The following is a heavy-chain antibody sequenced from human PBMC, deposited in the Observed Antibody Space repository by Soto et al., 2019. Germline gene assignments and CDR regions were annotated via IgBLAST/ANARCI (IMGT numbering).Heavy chain of an antibody. J-gene: IGHJ5*02. D-gene: IGHD3-10*01. V-gene: IGHV3-53*01. CDR1: GFSVSSIY. CDR2: IYSDGRT. CDR3: AREISAGFGEPWLDP. Sequence: PGGSLRLSCAASGFSVSSIYMTWVRQAPGKGLEWVSIIYSDGRTNYADSVKGRLTISRDNSKNTVYLQMTSLSADDTAVYYCAREISAGFGEPWLDPWGQGTLVTVSS.